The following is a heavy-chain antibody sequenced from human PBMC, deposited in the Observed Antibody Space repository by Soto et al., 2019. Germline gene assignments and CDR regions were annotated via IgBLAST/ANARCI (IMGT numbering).Heavy chain of an antibody. D-gene: IGHD3-22*01. CDR1: GGTFSSYT. CDR2: IIPILGIA. Sequence: QVQLVQSGAEVKKPGSSVKVSCKASGGTFSSYTISWVRQAPGQGLEWMGRIIPILGIANYAQKFKGRVTSTAAKSTNTAYTELSSLRSAAKAVYYCARLYDYESSGYKCNWFCSCGKGTRVTVSS. CDR3: ARLYDYESSGYKCNWFCS. J-gene: IGHJ5*01. V-gene: IGHV1-69*02.